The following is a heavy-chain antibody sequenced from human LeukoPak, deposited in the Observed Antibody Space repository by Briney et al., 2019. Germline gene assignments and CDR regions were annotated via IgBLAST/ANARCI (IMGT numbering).Heavy chain of an antibody. CDR3: AISQHWNYGYYYYYGMDV. CDR1: GGTSSSYA. V-gene: IGHV1-69*13. Sequence: ASVKVSCKASGGTSSSYAISWVRQAPGQGLEWMGGIIPIFGTANYAQKFQGRVTITADESTSTAYMELSSLRSEDTAVYYCAISQHWNYGYYYYYGMDVWGQGTTVTVSS. CDR2: IIPIFGTA. D-gene: IGHD1-7*01. J-gene: IGHJ6*02.